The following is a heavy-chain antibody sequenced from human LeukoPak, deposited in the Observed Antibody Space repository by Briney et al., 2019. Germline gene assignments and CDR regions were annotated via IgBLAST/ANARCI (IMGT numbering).Heavy chain of an antibody. CDR2: IYHSGST. Sequence: PSETLSLTCTVSGYSISSGYYWGWIRQPPGKGLEWIGSIYHSGSTYYNPSLKSRVTISVDTSKNQFSLKLSSVTAADTAVYYCARVWYYYGSGSSDYWGQGTLVTVSS. CDR1: GYSISSGYY. V-gene: IGHV4-38-2*02. J-gene: IGHJ4*02. CDR3: ARVWYYYGSGSSDY. D-gene: IGHD3-10*01.